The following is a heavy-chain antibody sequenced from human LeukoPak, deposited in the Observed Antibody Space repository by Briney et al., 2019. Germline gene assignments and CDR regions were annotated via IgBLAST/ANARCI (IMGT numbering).Heavy chain of an antibody. J-gene: IGHJ6*03. V-gene: IGHV3-7*01. CDR2: IKQDGSEK. CDR3: AKDYGSGSNDYYYYMDV. Sequence: GGSLRLSCAASGFTFSSYWMSWVRQAPGKGLEWVANIKQDGSEKYYADSVKGRFTISRDNSKNTLYLQMNSLRAEDTAVYYCAKDYGSGSNDYYYYMDVWGKGTTVTVSS. CDR1: GFTFSSYW. D-gene: IGHD3-10*01.